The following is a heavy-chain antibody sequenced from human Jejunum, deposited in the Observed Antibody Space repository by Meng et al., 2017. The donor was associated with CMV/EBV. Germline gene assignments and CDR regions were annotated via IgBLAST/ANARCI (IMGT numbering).Heavy chain of an antibody. D-gene: IGHD6-6*01. Sequence: SGYTFPTYDLTWVRQAPGQVLEWMGWISTYSANTNYAQKLQGRVTMTTDTSTSTAYMELRSLRSDDTAVYYCARGGLYSNSKVDYWGQGTLVTVSS. CDR1: GYTFPTYD. V-gene: IGHV1-18*01. CDR3: ARGGLYSNSKVDY. J-gene: IGHJ4*02. CDR2: ISTYSANT.